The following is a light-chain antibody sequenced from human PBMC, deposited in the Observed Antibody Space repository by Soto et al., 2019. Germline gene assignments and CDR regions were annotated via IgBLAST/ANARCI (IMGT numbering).Light chain of an antibody. J-gene: IGLJ3*02. Sequence: QSALTQPASVSGSPGQSITISCTGTSSDIENYNVVSWYQQHPGKAPKFIIYEVNKRPSGVSDRFSGSKSGNTASLTISGLQAEDEADYYCCLGGSTWVFGGGTKLTVL. CDR2: EVN. CDR1: SSDIENYNV. V-gene: IGLV2-23*02. CDR3: CLGGSTWV.